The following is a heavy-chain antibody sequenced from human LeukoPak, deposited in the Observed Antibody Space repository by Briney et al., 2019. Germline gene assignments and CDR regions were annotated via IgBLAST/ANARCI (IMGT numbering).Heavy chain of an antibody. CDR2: TLDDGRKT. CDR3: AKGGFSFGYADY. D-gene: IGHD5-18*01. Sequence: QSGGSLRLSCAASGFTFSTYGMHWVRQAPGKGLEWVAATLDDGRKTYYVESVKGRFTISRDNSENTLYLQMNSLRPEDTAVYYCAKGGFSFGYADYWGQGALVTVSS. J-gene: IGHJ4*02. CDR1: GFTFSTYG. V-gene: IGHV3-30*18.